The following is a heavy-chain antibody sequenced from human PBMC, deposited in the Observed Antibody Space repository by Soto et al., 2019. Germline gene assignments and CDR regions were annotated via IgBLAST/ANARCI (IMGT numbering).Heavy chain of an antibody. V-gene: IGHV4-31*02. CDR1: GGSITTGGRY. CDR2: IYYSGNT. D-gene: IGHD2-8*02. CDR3: AQALVFTGGNGLDI. Sequence: QVRLQEWGPGLVKPSQTLSLKCSVSGGSITTGGRYWSWIRQLPGKGLEWIGDIYYSGNTYYNASSKSRVTIPEKAPKNQFPLNLSSVTAPNSAVYYWAQALVFTGGNGLDIWGRGGLFPVSS. J-gene: IGHJ3*02.